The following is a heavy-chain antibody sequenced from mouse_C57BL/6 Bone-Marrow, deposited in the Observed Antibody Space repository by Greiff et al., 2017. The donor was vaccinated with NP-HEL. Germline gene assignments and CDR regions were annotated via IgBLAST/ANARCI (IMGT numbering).Heavy chain of an antibody. CDR1: GYTFTSYW. D-gene: IGHD1-1*01. CDR2: IDPNSGGT. V-gene: IGHV1-72*01. CDR3: ATTVVAHFDY. Sequence: QVKLQQPGAELVKPGASVKLSCKASGYTFTSYWMHWVKQRPGRGLEWIGRIDPNSGGTKYNEKFKSKATLTVDKPSSTAYMQLSSLTSEDSAVYYCATTVVAHFDYWGQGTTLTVSS. J-gene: IGHJ2*01.